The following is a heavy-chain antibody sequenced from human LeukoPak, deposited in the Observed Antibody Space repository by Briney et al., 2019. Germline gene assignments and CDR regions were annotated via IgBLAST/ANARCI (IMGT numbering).Heavy chain of an antibody. CDR2: ISSSGSTI. D-gene: IGHD5-18*01. Sequence: GGSLRLYCAASGFTFSDYYMSWIRQAPGKGLEWVSYISSSGSTIYYADSVKGRFTISRDNAKNSLYLQMNSLRAVDTAVYYCARLVDTAMVPLPPAYSFDYWGQGTLVTVSS. V-gene: IGHV3-11*04. J-gene: IGHJ4*02. CDR3: ARLVDTAMVPLPPAYSFDY. CDR1: GFTFSDYY.